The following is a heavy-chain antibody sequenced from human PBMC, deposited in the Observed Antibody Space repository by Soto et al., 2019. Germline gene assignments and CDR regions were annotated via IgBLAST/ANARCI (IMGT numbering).Heavy chain of an antibody. CDR1: GFTFSSYA. J-gene: IGHJ3*02. D-gene: IGHD6-19*01. V-gene: IGHV3-23*01. CDR3: AKDAYSSGWFNDAFDI. Sequence: GGSLRLSCAASGFTFSSYAMSWVRQAPGKGLEWVSAISGSGGSTYYANSVKGRFTISRDNSKNTLYLQMNSLRAEDTAVYYCAKDAYSSGWFNDAFDIWGQGTMVTVSS. CDR2: ISGSGGST.